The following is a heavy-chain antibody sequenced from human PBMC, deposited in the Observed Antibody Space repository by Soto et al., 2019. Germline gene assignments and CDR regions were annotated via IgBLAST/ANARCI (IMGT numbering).Heavy chain of an antibody. J-gene: IGHJ6*03. D-gene: IGHD2-2*01. CDR2: ISSSSSYI. CDR3: ARSSTSDYYYYYMDV. Sequence: GGSLRLSCAASGFTFSSYSMNWVRQAPGKGLEWVSSISSSSSYIYYADSVKGRFTISRDNAKNSLYLQMNSLRAEDTAGYYCARSSTSDYYYYYMDVWGKGTTVTVSS. CDR1: GFTFSSYS. V-gene: IGHV3-21*01.